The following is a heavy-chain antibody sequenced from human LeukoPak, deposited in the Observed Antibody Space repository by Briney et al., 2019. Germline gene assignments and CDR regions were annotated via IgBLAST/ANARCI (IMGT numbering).Heavy chain of an antibody. CDR2: ISGSGGST. CDR3: AKLIAAAGGGDY. V-gene: IGHV3-23*01. CDR1: GFTFSSYA. D-gene: IGHD6-13*01. Sequence: RGSLRLSCAASGFTFSSYAMSWVRQAPGKGLEWVSAISGSGGSTYYADSVKGRFTISRDNSKNTLYLQMNSLRAEDTAVYYCAKLIAAAGGGDYWGQGTLVTVSS. J-gene: IGHJ4*02.